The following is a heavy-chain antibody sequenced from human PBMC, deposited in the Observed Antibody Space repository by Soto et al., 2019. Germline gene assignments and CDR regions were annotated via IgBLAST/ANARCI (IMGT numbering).Heavy chain of an antibody. CDR3: ARDRGWSLFDY. D-gene: IGHD6-19*01. J-gene: IGHJ4*02. V-gene: IGHV3-74*01. CDR1: GFTFSSYW. CDR2: TNSDGRDT. Sequence: SGGSLRLSCAASGFTFSSYWMYWVRQAPGKGLVWVSRTNSDGRDTSYADSVKGRFTISRDNAKNTLYLQMNSLRAEDTAVYYCARDRGWSLFDYWGQGTLVTVSS.